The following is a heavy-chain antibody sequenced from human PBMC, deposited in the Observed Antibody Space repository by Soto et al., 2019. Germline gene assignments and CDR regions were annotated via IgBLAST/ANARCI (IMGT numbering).Heavy chain of an antibody. CDR3: ARGTGHYYYGMDV. Sequence: QVHLVESGGGVVQPGRSLRLSCAASGFAFSLYGIHWVRQAPGKGLEWLAIIWYDGSDKYYADSVKGRFTISRDNSKNTLDLQMSSLRAEDTAVYYCARGTGHYYYGMDVWGQGTTVTVSS. D-gene: IGHD1-1*01. CDR2: IWYDGSDK. V-gene: IGHV3-33*01. J-gene: IGHJ6*02. CDR1: GFAFSLYG.